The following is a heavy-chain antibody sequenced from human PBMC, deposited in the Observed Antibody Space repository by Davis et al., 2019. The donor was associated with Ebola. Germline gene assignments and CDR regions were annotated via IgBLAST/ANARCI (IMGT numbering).Heavy chain of an antibody. CDR2: ISSSSSYT. J-gene: IGHJ4*02. CDR3: AKDHRN. CDR1: GFTFSDYY. Sequence: GESLKISCAASGFTFSDYYMSWIRQAPGKGLEWVSYISSSSSYTNYADSVKGRFTISRDNSKNTLYLQMNSLRAEDTAVFYCAKDHRNWGQGTLVTVSS. V-gene: IGHV3-11*05.